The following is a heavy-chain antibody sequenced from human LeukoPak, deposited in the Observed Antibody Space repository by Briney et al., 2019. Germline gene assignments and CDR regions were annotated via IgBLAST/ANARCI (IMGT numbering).Heavy chain of an antibody. J-gene: IGHJ5*02. Sequence: ASVKVSCKASGYTFTDFFIHWMRQAPGQGLEWMGLINPSGGSTSYAEKFQGRVIMTRDMSTTTDYMELSSLRSEDTALYYCARDNSIGGRGWWFDPWGQGTLVTVSS. CDR1: GYTFTDFF. D-gene: IGHD4-23*01. CDR2: INPSGGST. V-gene: IGHV1-46*01. CDR3: ARDNSIGGRGWWFDP.